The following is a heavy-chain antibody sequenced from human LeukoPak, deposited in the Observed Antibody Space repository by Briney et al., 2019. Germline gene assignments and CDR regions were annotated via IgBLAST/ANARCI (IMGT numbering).Heavy chain of an antibody. V-gene: IGHV1-18*01. D-gene: IGHD1-20*01. CDR1: GYTFTSYG. CDR2: ISAYNGDT. Sequence: VKVSCKASGYTFTSYGISWVRQAPGQGLEWMGWISAYNGDTNYAQKLQGRVTMTTDTTTSTAYMELRSLRSDDTAVYYCARVGYNWNQNWFDPWGQGTLDTVSS. CDR3: ARVGYNWNQNWFDP. J-gene: IGHJ5*02.